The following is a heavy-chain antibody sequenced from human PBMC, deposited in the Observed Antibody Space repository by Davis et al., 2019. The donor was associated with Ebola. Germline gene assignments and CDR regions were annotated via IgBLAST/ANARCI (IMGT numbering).Heavy chain of an antibody. Sequence: GESLKISCAASGFTFSSYAMNWVRQAPGKGLGWVSAISGVGYNTYYADSVKGRFTISRDNSKNTLYLQMNSLRAEDTAVYYCAKDYCTSTSCYNNMDVWGKGTTVIVSS. CDR1: GFTFSSYA. CDR2: ISGVGYNT. V-gene: IGHV3-23*01. CDR3: AKDYCTSTSCYNNMDV. J-gene: IGHJ6*03. D-gene: IGHD2-2*02.